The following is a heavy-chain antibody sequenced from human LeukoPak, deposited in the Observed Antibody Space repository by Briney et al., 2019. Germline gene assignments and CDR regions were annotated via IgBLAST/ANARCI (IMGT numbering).Heavy chain of an antibody. V-gene: IGHV3-7*01. CDR2: INQDGSKK. D-gene: IGHD3-10*01. J-gene: IGHJ5*02. CDR1: RFTFSNYW. CDR3: ARGRLYYYGSGMSP. Sequence: QSGGSLRLSCVASRFTFSNYWMSWVRQAPGKGLEWVANINQDGSKKPYADSMKGRFTISRDNAKNSLYLQMNSLRAEDTAVYYCARGRLYYYGSGMSPWGQGTLVTVSS.